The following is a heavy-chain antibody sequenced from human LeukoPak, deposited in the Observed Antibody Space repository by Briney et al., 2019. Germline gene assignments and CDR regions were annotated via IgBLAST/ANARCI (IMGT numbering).Heavy chain of an antibody. CDR1: GYTLTELS. J-gene: IGHJ3*02. CDR2: FDPEDGET. Sequence: ASVKVSCTVSGYTLTELSMHWVRQAPGKGLEWMGGFDPEDGETIYAQKSQGRVTMTEDTSTDTAYMELSSLRSEDTAVYYCATAFHSGWTHQDAFDIWGQGTMVTVSS. V-gene: IGHV1-24*01. D-gene: IGHD6-19*01. CDR3: ATAFHSGWTHQDAFDI.